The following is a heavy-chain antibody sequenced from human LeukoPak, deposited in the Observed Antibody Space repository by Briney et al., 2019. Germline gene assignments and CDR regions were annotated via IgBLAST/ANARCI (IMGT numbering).Heavy chain of an antibody. J-gene: IGHJ3*02. V-gene: IGHV3-23*01. CDR2: ISGGGGST. CDR3: AKGGGSTAFDI. D-gene: IGHD3-16*01. CDR1: GFTFSSYA. Sequence: GGCLRLSCAASGFTFSSYAMSWVRQAPGKGLEWVSAISGGGGSTYYADSVKGRFTISRDNSKSTLFLQMNSLRAEDTAVYYCAKGGGSTAFDIWGQGTVVTVSS.